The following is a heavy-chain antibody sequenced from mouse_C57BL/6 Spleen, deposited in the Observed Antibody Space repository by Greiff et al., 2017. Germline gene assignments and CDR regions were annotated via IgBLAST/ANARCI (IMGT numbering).Heavy chain of an antibody. J-gene: IGHJ3*01. V-gene: IGHV1-59*01. D-gene: IGHD2-5*01. Sequence: QVQLQQPGAELVRPGTSVKLSCKASGYTFTSYWMHWVKQRPGQGLEWIGVIDPSDSYTNYNQKFKGKAILTVDTSSSTAYMRLSSLTSEDSAVYYCARSSNSLPSWFAYWGQETLVTVSA. CDR2: IDPSDSYT. CDR1: GYTFTSYW. CDR3: ARSSNSLPSWFAY.